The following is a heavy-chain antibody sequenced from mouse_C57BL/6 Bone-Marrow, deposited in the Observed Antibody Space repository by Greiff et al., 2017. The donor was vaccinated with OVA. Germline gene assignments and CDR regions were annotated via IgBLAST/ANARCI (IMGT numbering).Heavy chain of an antibody. J-gene: IGHJ3*01. CDR1: GFSLTSYG. V-gene: IGHV2-2*01. D-gene: IGHD4-1*01. Sequence: QVQLQQSGPGLVQPSQSLSITCTVSGFSLTSYGVHWVRQSPGKGLEWLGVIWSGGSTDYNAAFISRLSISKDNSKSQVFFKMNSLHADDTAIYYCASVLGFAYWGQGTLVTVSA. CDR3: ASVLGFAY. CDR2: IWSGGST.